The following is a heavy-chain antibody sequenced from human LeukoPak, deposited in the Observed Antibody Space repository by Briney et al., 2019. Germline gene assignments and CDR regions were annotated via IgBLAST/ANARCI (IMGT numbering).Heavy chain of an antibody. D-gene: IGHD2-2*03. CDR1: GYTFTGYY. J-gene: IGHJ6*03. V-gene: IGHV1-2*02. Sequence: ASVKVSCKASGYTFTGYYMHWVRQAPGQGLEWMGWINPNSGGTNYAQKFQGRVTMTRDTSISTAYMELSRLRSDDTAVYYCARRGYSVYYYYMDVWGKGTTVTISS. CDR3: ARRGYSVYYYYMDV. CDR2: INPNSGGT.